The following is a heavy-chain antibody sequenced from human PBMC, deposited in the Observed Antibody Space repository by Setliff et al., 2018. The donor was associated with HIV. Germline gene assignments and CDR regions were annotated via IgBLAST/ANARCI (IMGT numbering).Heavy chain of an antibody. D-gene: IGHD3-10*01. CDR1: GYTFLSYG. CDR3: ARPGNWGDRSMNY. CDR2: ISTYNRDT. J-gene: IGHJ4*02. V-gene: IGHV1-18*01. Sequence: ASVKVSCKVSGYTFLSYGISWVRQAPGQGLEWMGWISTYNRDTNSAQKFEDRLSLSTNSSTSTAYMELRSLRSDDTAVYYCARPGNWGDRSMNYWGQGTLVTVSS.